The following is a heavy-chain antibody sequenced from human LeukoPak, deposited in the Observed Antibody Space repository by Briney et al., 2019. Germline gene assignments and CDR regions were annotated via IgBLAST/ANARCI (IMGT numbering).Heavy chain of an antibody. CDR1: GITLNSNW. D-gene: IGHD3-22*01. CDR3: ARSSGHYQ. J-gene: IGHJ4*02. Sequence: GGSLRLSCVVSGITLNSNWMTWVRQAPGKGLEWVANINEDGSVKQYVDSVKGRFTISRDNAKNSLWLQMNSLRAEDTAVYYCARSSGHYQWGQGTLVTVSS. V-gene: IGHV3-7*01. CDR2: INEDGSVK.